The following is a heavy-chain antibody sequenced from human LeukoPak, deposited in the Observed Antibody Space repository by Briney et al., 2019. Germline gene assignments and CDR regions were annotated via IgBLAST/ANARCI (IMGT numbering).Heavy chain of an antibody. CDR3: ARELGDFDY. J-gene: IGHJ4*02. V-gene: IGHV3-21*01. CDR1: GFTFSSYD. CDR2: ITGSSTNT. Sequence: GGSLRLSCAASGFTFSSYDMIWVRQAPGKGLEWVSTITGSSTNTYYAEPAKGRFTISRDDAKNSLYLQMNSLRAEDTAVYYCARELGDFDYWGQGTLVTVSS.